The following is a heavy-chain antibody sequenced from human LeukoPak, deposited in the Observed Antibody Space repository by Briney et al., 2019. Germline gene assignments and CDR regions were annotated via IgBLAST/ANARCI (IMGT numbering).Heavy chain of an antibody. D-gene: IGHD2-15*01. CDR1: RFAFSSYA. J-gene: IGHJ4*02. CDR3: ARPADIVVVVAAIDY. Sequence: GRSLRLSCAASRFAFSSYAMHWVRQAPGKGLEWVAVISYDGSNKYYADSVKGRFTISRDNSKNTLYLQMNSLRAEDTAVYYCARPADIVVVVAAIDYWGQGTLVTVSS. CDR2: ISYDGSNK. V-gene: IGHV3-30-3*01.